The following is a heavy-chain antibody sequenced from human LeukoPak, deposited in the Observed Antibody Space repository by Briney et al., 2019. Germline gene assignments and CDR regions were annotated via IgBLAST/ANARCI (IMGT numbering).Heavy chain of an antibody. D-gene: IGHD5-18*01. Sequence: SETLSLTCTVSGGSISSGDYYWSWIRQPPGTGLEWIGYIYYSGSTYYNPSLKSRVTISVDTSKNQFSLKLSSVTAADTAVYYCARVRRAAMVYFDYWGPGTLVTVSS. J-gene: IGHJ4*02. CDR1: GGSISSGDYY. V-gene: IGHV4-30-4*08. CDR2: IYYSGST. CDR3: ARVRRAAMVYFDY.